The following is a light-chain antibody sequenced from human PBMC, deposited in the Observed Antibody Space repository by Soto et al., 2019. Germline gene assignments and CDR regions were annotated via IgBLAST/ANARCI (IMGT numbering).Light chain of an antibody. CDR3: CSYAGSYTWV. J-gene: IGLJ3*02. V-gene: IGLV2-11*01. Sequence: QSALTQPRSVSGSPGQSVTISCTGASSDVGGYNYVSWYQQHPGKAPKLIIYDVFKRPSGVPDRFSGSKSGNTASLTISGLQAEDEADYHCCSYAGSYTWVFGGGTKLTVL. CDR1: SSDVGGYNY. CDR2: DVF.